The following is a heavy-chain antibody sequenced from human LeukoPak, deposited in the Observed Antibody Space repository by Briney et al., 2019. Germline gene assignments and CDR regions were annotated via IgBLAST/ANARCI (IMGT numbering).Heavy chain of an antibody. Sequence: AGGSLRLSCAASGFTFSSYSMNWVRQAPGKGLEWVSSISSSSSYIYYADSVKGRFTISRDNAKNSLYLQMNSLRAEDTAVYYCARGHKAHFDYWGQGTLVSVSS. J-gene: IGHJ4*02. CDR2: ISSSSSYI. CDR1: GFTFSSYS. V-gene: IGHV3-21*01. CDR3: ARGHKAHFDY.